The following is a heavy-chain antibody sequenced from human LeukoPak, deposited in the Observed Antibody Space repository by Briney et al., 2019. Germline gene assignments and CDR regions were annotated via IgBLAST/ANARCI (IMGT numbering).Heavy chain of an antibody. V-gene: IGHV3-23*01. CDR1: GFTFSSYG. D-gene: IGHD3-3*01. J-gene: IGHJ4*02. CDR2: ISGSGGST. CDR3: AKDIQTHYDFWSGPFDY. Sequence: GGSLRLSCAASGFTFSSYGMSWVRQAPGKGLEWVSAISGSGGSTYYADSVKGRFTISRDNSKNTLYLQMNSLRAEDTAVYYCAKDIQTHYDFWSGPFDYWGQGTLVTVSS.